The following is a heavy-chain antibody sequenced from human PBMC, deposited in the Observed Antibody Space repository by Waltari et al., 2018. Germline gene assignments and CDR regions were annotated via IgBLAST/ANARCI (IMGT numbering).Heavy chain of an antibody. J-gene: IGHJ4*02. Sequence: QVQLQESGPGLVKPSQTLSLTCTVSGGSISSGSYYWSWIRQPAGKGLEWIGRIYTSGSTNYNPSRKSRVTISVDTSKNQFSLKLSSVTAADTAVYYCARAGRSSSWYPILDYWGQGTLVTVSS. CDR3: ARAGRSSSWYPILDY. D-gene: IGHD6-13*01. CDR1: GGSISSGSYY. V-gene: IGHV4-61*02. CDR2: IYTSGST.